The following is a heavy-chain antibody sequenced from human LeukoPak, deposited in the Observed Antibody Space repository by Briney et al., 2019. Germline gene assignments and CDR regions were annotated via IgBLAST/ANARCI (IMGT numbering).Heavy chain of an antibody. V-gene: IGHV1-69*05. Sequence: SVKVSCKASGGTLNSYAISWVRQAPGQGLEWMGRIIPIFGTANYAQKFQGRVTITTDESTSTAYMELSSLRSEDTAVYYCARDRVRTAIPSYFDYWGQGTLVTVSS. CDR1: GGTLNSYA. CDR3: ARDRVRTAIPSYFDY. CDR2: IIPIFGTA. D-gene: IGHD2-21*02. J-gene: IGHJ4*02.